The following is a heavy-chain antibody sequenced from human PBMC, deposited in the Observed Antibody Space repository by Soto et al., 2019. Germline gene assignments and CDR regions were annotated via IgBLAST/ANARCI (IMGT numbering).Heavy chain of an antibody. D-gene: IGHD3-3*01. CDR1: DGSISSGGYY. Sequence: QVQLQESGPGLVKPSQTLSLTCTVSDGSISSGGYYWSWIRQHPGKGLEWIGYIYYSGSTYYKPSLKSRVTISVDTTKNQFSLKLSSVTAADTAVYYCATAQNDFWSGYPPYYFDYWGQGTLVTVSS. CDR3: ATAQNDFWSGYPPYYFDY. J-gene: IGHJ4*02. CDR2: IYYSGST. V-gene: IGHV4-31*03.